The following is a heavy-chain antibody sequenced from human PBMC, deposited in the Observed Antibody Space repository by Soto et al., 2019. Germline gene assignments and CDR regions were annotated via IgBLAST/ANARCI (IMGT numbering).Heavy chain of an antibody. Sequence: QVQLVESGGGVVQPGRSLRLSCAASGFTFSSYGMHWVRQAPGKGLEWVAVIWYDGSNKYYADSVKGRFTISRDNSKNTLYLQMNSLRSEDTAVYYCARWRFGELLYHDAFEIWGQGTMVTVSS. CDR3: ARWRFGELLYHDAFEI. CDR2: IWYDGSNK. D-gene: IGHD3-10*01. J-gene: IGHJ3*02. V-gene: IGHV3-33*01. CDR1: GFTFSSYG.